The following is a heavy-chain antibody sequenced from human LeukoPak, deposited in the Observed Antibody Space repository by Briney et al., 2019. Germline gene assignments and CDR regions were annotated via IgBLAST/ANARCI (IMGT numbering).Heavy chain of an antibody. J-gene: IGHJ4*02. D-gene: IGHD3-3*01. Sequence: ASVKVSCKASGYTFTSYYMHWVRQAPGQGLEWMGIINPSGGSASYAQKFQGRVTMTRDTSTSTVYMELSSLRSEDTAVYYCAREIYSHYAFWSGYSYWGQGTLVTVSS. V-gene: IGHV1-46*01. CDR3: AREIYSHYAFWSGYSY. CDR1: GYTFTSYY. CDR2: INPSGGSA.